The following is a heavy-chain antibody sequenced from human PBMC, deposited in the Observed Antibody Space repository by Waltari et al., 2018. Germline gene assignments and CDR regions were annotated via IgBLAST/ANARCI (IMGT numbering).Heavy chain of an antibody. CDR1: GYTFTSYA. Sequence: QVQLVQSGSELKKPGASVKVSCKSSGYTFTSYALNWVRQAPGQGLEWMGGINTNTGNPTYAQGFTGRFVFSLDTAGSTAALQISSLKAEDTAVYYCASEHSRGMDVWGQGTTVIVSS. CDR3: ASEHSRGMDV. CDR2: INTNTGNP. J-gene: IGHJ6*02. V-gene: IGHV7-4-1*02.